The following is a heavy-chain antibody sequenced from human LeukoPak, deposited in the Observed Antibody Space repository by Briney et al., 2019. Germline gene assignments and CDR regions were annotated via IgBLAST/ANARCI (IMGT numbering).Heavy chain of an antibody. CDR1: GFTFSSYA. Sequence: GGSLRLSCAASGFTFSSYAMSWVRQAPGKGLEWVSGFSGSGGSTYYADSEQGRFTISRDNSKNTLYLQMNSLRAEDTAVYYCAKPRSAESPFDYWGQGTLVTVSS. CDR2: FSGSGGST. J-gene: IGHJ4*02. D-gene: IGHD3-3*01. CDR3: AKPRSAESPFDY. V-gene: IGHV3-23*01.